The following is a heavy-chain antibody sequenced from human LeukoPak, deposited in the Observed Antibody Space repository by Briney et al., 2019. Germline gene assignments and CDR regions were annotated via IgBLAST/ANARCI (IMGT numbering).Heavy chain of an antibody. CDR1: GFTFSSYS. CDR3: ASGSGSIDY. V-gene: IGHV3-21*01. J-gene: IGHJ4*02. CDR2: ISSSSSYI. Sequence: PGGSLRLSCAASGFTFSSYSMNWVRQAPGKGPEWVSSISSSSSYIYYADSVKGRFTISRDNAKNSLYLQMNSLRAEDTAVYYCASGSGSIDYWGQGTLVTVSS. D-gene: IGHD3-10*01.